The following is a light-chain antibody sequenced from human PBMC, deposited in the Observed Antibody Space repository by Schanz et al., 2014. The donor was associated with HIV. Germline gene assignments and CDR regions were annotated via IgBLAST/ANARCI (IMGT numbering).Light chain of an antibody. CDR2: EGS. Sequence: QSALTQPASVSGSPGQSITISCTGTSSDVGSYNLVSWYQQHPGKAPKLLIYEGSERPSGVPDRFSGSKFGTSASLIISALQGEDEGDYYCQSFDTSLSAVVFGGGTKLTVL. CDR3: QSFDTSLSAVV. J-gene: IGLJ2*01. CDR1: SSDVGSYNL. V-gene: IGLV2-14*02.